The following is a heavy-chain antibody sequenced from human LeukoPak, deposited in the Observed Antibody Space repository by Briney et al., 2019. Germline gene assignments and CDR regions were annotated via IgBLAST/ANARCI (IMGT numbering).Heavy chain of an antibody. CDR2: ISSSGSTI. J-gene: IGHJ4*02. Sequence: GGSLRLSCAASGFTFSDYYMSWICQAPGKGVEWVSYISSSGSTIYYADSVKGRFTISRDNAKNSLYLQMNSLRAEDTAVYYCASALHYDSSGYYSGFWGQGTLVTVSS. V-gene: IGHV3-11*01. CDR1: GFTFSDYY. CDR3: ASALHYDSSGYYSGF. D-gene: IGHD3-22*01.